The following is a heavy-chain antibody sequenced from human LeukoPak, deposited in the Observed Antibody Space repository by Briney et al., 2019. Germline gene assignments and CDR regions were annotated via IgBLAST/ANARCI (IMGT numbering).Heavy chain of an antibody. CDR1: GFSFSSYW. CDR2: IKEDGSKQ. CDR3: ARDPGRQYSSIADV. D-gene: IGHD6-19*01. V-gene: IGHV3-7*03. Sequence: PGGSLRLSCAASGFSFSSYWMNWVRRAPGRGLEWLANIKEDGSKQYYVDSVKGRFTISRDNAKNSLYLQTDSLRAEDTAVYYCARDPGRQYSSIADVWGQGTTVTVSS. J-gene: IGHJ6*02.